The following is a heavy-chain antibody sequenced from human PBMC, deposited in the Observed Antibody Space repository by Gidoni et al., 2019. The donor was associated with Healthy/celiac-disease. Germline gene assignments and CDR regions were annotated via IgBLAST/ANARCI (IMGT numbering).Heavy chain of an antibody. Sequence: EVQLVESGGGLVQPGRSLRLSCAASGFTCDDYAMHWVRQAPGKGLKWISGISWNSGSIGYADSVKGRFTISRDNAKNSLYLQMNSLRAEDTALYYCAKDNGSGSYYNGGAFDIWGQGTMVTVSS. CDR1: GFTCDDYA. CDR2: ISWNSGSI. V-gene: IGHV3-9*01. D-gene: IGHD3-10*01. J-gene: IGHJ3*02. CDR3: AKDNGSGSYYNGGAFDI.